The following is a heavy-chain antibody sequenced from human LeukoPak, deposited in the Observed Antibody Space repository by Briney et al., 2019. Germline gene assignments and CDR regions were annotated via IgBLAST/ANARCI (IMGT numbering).Heavy chain of an antibody. V-gene: IGHV3-23*01. D-gene: IGHD6-13*01. J-gene: IGHJ6*03. CDR1: GLTFSSYG. Sequence: PGGSLRLSCAASGLTFSSYGMSWVRQAPGKGLEWVSAISGSGGSTYYADSVKGRFTISRDNSKNTLYLQMNSLRAEDTAVYYCARGYSSSWLYYYYYYMDVWGKGTTVTISS. CDR2: ISGSGGST. CDR3: ARGYSSSWLYYYYYYMDV.